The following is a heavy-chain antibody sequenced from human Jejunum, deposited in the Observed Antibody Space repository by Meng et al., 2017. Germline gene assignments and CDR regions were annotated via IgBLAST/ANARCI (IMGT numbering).Heavy chain of an antibody. CDR2: ISSSGGII. Sequence: GGSLRLSCGTSEFTFSSYEMNWVRQAPGKGLEWVSYISSSGGIIEYADSVKGRFTISRDNAKNSLYLQMNSLRAEDTAVYYCARNSEGGSLAYWGQGTLVTVSS. CDR3: ARNSEGGSLAY. V-gene: IGHV3-48*03. J-gene: IGHJ4*02. D-gene: IGHD2-15*01. CDR1: EFTFSSYE.